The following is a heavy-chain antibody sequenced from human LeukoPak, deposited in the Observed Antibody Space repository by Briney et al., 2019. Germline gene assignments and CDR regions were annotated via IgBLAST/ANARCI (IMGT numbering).Heavy chain of an antibody. CDR1: GFTVNSNY. D-gene: IGHD3-10*01. CDR3: ARDGVHDTIRGFDV. J-gene: IGHJ3*01. V-gene: IGHV3-66*01. Sequence: PGGSLRLSCAASGFTVNSNYMSWVRQAPGRGLECVSIIYSGGSTYHADSVKGRFTISRDDSKNTLYLQMNSLRVEDSAVYFCARDGVHDTIRGFDVWGQGTMVTVSS. CDR2: IYSGGST.